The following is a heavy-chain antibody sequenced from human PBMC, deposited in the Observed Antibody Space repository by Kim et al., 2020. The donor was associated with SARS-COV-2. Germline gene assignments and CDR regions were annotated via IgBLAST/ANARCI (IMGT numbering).Heavy chain of an antibody. D-gene: IGHD2-15*01. J-gene: IGHJ6*02. CDR2: INHSGST. CDR1: GGSFSGYY. V-gene: IGHV4-34*01. Sequence: SETLSLTCAVYGGSFSGYYWSWIRQPPGKGLEWIGEINHSGSTNYNPSLKSRVTISVDTSKNQFSLKLSSVTAADTAVYYCARGKGGYCSGGSCYSGAHFGYYGMDVWGQGTTVTVSS. CDR3: ARGKGGYCSGGSCYSGAHFGYYGMDV.